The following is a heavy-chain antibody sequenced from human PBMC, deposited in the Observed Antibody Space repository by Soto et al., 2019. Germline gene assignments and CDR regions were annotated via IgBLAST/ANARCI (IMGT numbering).Heavy chain of an antibody. Sequence: ASETLSLTCTVSGGSFRGYYWGWVRQPPGKGLEWIGEINHSGSSNYHPSLKSRVTISVATSKNQFSLTVNSVTPADTAVYYCARGEITLLGGMDVWGQGTTVNVSS. CDR3: ARGEITLLGGMDV. J-gene: IGHJ6*02. CDR2: INHSGSS. CDR1: GGSFRGYY. V-gene: IGHV4-34*01. D-gene: IGHD3-10*01.